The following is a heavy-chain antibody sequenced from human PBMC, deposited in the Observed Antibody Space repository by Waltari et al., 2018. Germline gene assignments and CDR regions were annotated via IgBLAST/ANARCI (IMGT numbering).Heavy chain of an antibody. CDR2: IYHVGST. V-gene: IGHV4-38-2*01. D-gene: IGHD6-13*01. J-gene: IGHJ4*02. CDR1: GYSISSGYY. CDR3: ARAPIAAAQDPFDY. Sequence: QVQLQESGPGLVKPSETLSLTCAVSGYSISSGYYWGWIRQPPGKGLEWIGSIYHVGSTYYNPSLKSRVTISVDTSKNQFSLKLSSVTAADTAVYYCARAPIAAAQDPFDYWGQGTLVTVSS.